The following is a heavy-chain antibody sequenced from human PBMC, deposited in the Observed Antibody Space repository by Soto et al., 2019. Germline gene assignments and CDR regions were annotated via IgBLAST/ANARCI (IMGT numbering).Heavy chain of an antibody. CDR1: GGSISSGGYY. CDR3: ARSDCSGGSCYSFYYYGMDV. J-gene: IGHJ6*02. V-gene: IGHV4-31*03. CDR2: IYYSGST. Sequence: QEQLQESGPGLVKPSQTLSLTCTVSGGSISSGGYYWSWIRQHPGKGLEWIGYIYYSGSTYYNPSLKSRVTISVDTSKNQFSLKLSSVTAADTAVYYCARSDCSGGSCYSFYYYGMDVWGQGTTVTVSS. D-gene: IGHD2-15*01.